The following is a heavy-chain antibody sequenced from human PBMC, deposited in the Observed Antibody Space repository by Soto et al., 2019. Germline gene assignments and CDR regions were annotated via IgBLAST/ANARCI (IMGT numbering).Heavy chain of an antibody. CDR1: GGTFSSYA. Sequence: SVKVSCRASGGTFSSYAISWLRQAPGQGLEWMGGSIPIFGTANYAHKLQGRVTITADKSTSTAYMELSSLRSEDTAVYYCGRPRVGATTNSNYHCMDVWRQRTTVTVSS. J-gene: IGHJ6*02. D-gene: IGHD1-26*01. CDR2: SIPIFGTA. V-gene: IGHV1-69*06. CDR3: GRPRVGATTNSNYHCMDV.